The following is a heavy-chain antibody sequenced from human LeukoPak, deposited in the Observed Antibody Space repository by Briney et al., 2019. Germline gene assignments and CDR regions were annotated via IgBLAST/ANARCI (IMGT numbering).Heavy chain of an antibody. V-gene: IGHV3-15*01. CDR1: GFIFNNAW. J-gene: IGHJ4*02. Sequence: GGSLRLSCAASGFIFNNAWMSWVRQAPGKGLEWVGHIKSKTDGGTTDYAAPVKGRFTISRDDSKNTLYLQMNSLRAEDTAVYYCARGNLASRGDYWGQGTLVTVSS. CDR2: IKSKTDGGTT. CDR3: ARGNLASRGDY. D-gene: IGHD6-6*01.